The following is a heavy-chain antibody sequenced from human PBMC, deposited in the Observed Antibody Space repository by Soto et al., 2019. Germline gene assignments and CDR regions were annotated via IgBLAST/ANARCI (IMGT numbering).Heavy chain of an antibody. CDR1: GFSLANYP. CDR2: SSPRGDTI. CDR3: AKGPHTNVGWPYYFES. D-gene: IGHD6-19*01. Sequence: GGSLRLSCAASGFSLANYPMNWVRQTPGKGLEWISYSSPRGDTIYYADSVEGRFTISRDNARNSLSLHMSSLRDEDSALYYCAKGPHTNVGWPYYFESWGQGVPVTVSS. V-gene: IGHV3-48*02. J-gene: IGHJ4*02.